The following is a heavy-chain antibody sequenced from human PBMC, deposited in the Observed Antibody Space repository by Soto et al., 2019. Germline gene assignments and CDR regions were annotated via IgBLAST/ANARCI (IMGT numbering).Heavy chain of an antibody. CDR1: GFTTASYY. CDR3: VRDARGADTPYNWFDP. D-gene: IGHD1-26*01. CDR2: INQDGSKQ. Sequence: EVQLVESGGGLVQPGGSLRLSCVTSGFTTASYYISWVRQAPGKGLEWVANINQDGSKQNYVASVKGRFTMSRDNAKKSVYLEMNSLGVEDTAIYYCVRDARGADTPYNWFDPWGQGVLVTVSS. J-gene: IGHJ5*02. V-gene: IGHV3-7*01.